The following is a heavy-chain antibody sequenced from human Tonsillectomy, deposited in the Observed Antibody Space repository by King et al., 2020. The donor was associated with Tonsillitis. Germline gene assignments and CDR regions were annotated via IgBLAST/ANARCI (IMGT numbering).Heavy chain of an antibody. J-gene: IGHJ6*02. V-gene: IGHV3-30*04. CDR2: ISYDGSNK. CDR3: ARAHPFCSADSFYAYYYYPINV. CDR1: GFTFSTYA. D-gene: IGHD2-15*01. Sequence: GQLVQSGGGVVQPGRSLRLSCAASGFTFSTYAMHWVRQAPGKGLEWVAVISYDGSNKYFADSVKGRFTISRDNSKKTLHLQMNSLRTEDTAVYYCARAHPFCSADSFYAYYYYPINVWGQGTTVTVSS.